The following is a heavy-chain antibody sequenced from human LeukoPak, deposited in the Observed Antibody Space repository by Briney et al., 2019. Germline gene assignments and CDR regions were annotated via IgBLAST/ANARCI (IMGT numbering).Heavy chain of an antibody. V-gene: IGHV1-18*01. CDR1: GYTFTSCG. Sequence: ASVKVSCKASGYTFTSCGISWVRQAPGQGLEWMGWISAYNGNTNYAQKLQGRVTMTTDTSTSTAYMELRSLRSDDTAVYYCARYWDLYYDSSGYYDYWGQGTLVTVPS. CDR2: ISAYNGNT. CDR3: ARYWDLYYDSSGYYDY. J-gene: IGHJ4*02. D-gene: IGHD3-22*01.